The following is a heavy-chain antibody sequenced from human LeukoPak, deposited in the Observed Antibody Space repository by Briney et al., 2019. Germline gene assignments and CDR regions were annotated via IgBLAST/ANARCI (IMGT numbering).Heavy chain of an antibody. CDR1: GYTFTSYY. Sequence: ASVTVSCKASGYTFTSYYMHWVRQAPGQGLEWMGIINPSGGSTSYAQKFQGRVTMTRDMSTSTVYMELSSLRSEDTAVYYCARDRILTGSSLNFDYWGQGTLVTVSS. CDR2: INPSGGST. J-gene: IGHJ4*02. D-gene: IGHD3-9*01. CDR3: ARDRILTGSSLNFDY. V-gene: IGHV1-46*01.